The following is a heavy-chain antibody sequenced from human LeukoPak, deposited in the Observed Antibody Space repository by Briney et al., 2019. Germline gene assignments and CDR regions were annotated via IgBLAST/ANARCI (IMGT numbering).Heavy chain of an antibody. Sequence: PSETLSLTCTVSGGSISSGGYYWSWIRQPPGKGLEWIGYTYHSGSTYYNPSPKSRVTISVDRSKNQFSLKLSSVTAADTAVYYCARHVEIMSRGQVWYQDAFDIWGQGTMVTVSS. CDR2: TYHSGST. CDR1: GGSISSGGYY. J-gene: IGHJ3*02. D-gene: IGHD2-2*01. CDR3: ARHVEIMSRGQVWYQDAFDI. V-gene: IGHV4-30-2*01.